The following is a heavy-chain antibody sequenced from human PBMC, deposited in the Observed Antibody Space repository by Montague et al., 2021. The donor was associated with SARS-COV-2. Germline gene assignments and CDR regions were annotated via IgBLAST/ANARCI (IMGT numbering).Heavy chain of an antibody. V-gene: IGHV4-34*01. D-gene: IGHD3-10*01. J-gene: IGHJ6*03. CDR2: INHGGGT. CDR1: GTSFSGYY. Sequence: SETLSLTCAVHGTSFSGYYWNWIRQPPGKGLEWIGEINHGGGTKYSPSLKSRLTISADTSKNQFSLKLTSVAAADTAVYYCARLRDGVVPSPILGVGPYYSYYMDVWGRGTTVTVSS. CDR3: ARLRDGVVPSPILGVGPYYSYYMDV.